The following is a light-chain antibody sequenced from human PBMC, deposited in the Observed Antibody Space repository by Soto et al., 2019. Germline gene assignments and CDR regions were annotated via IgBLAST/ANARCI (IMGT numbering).Light chain of an antibody. CDR1: QSVSSSY. Sequence: DIGLTQYTGTLSLSPGERATLSCRASQSVSSSYLAWYQQKPGQAPRLLIYGTSTRATGIPARFSGSGSGTEFTLTISSVQPDDFATYYCQQYKSYPLTFAGGTKVDI. V-gene: IGKV3-20*01. CDR3: QQYKSYPLT. CDR2: GTS. J-gene: IGKJ4*01.